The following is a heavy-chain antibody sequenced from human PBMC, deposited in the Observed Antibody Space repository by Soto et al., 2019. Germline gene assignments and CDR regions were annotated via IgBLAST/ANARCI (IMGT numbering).Heavy chain of an antibody. Sequence: PGGSLRLSCAASGFTFSSYAMSWVRQAPGKGLEWVSAISGSGGSTYYADSVKGRFTISRDNSKNTLYQQMNSLRAEDTAVYYCARVFWWGPLHIAVAGIIVYLGQGTLVTVSS. CDR1: GFTFSSYA. J-gene: IGHJ4*02. V-gene: IGHV3-23*01. CDR2: ISGSGGST. D-gene: IGHD6-19*01. CDR3: ARVFWWGPLHIAVAGIIVY.